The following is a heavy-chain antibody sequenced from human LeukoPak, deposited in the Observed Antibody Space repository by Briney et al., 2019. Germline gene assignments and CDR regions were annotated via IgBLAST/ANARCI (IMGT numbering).Heavy chain of an antibody. D-gene: IGHD2-15*01. Sequence: GGSLRLSCAASGFTFSSYAMSWVRQAPGKRLEGVSAISGSGDNTYYTASVKGRFTISRDSSKNTLYLQMNRLRAADTAVYYCAKEGYTWPPAGYFDYWGQGTLVTVSS. V-gene: IGHV3-23*01. J-gene: IGHJ4*02. CDR3: AKEGYTWPPAGYFDY. CDR2: ISGSGDNT. CDR1: GFTFSSYA.